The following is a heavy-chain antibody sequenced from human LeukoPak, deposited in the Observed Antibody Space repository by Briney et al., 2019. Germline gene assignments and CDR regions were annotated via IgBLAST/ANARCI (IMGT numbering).Heavy chain of an antibody. CDR1: GYTFTSYG. D-gene: IGHD6-13*01. J-gene: IGHJ4*02. Sequence: ASVKVSCKASGYTFTSYGISWVRQAPGQGLEWVGWISAYNGNTNYAQKFQGRVTMTTDISTSTAYMELRSLRSDDTAVYYCARAPGGSTSWYFIDYWGQGTLVTVSS. CDR3: ARAPGGSTSWYFIDY. V-gene: IGHV1-18*01. CDR2: ISAYNGNT.